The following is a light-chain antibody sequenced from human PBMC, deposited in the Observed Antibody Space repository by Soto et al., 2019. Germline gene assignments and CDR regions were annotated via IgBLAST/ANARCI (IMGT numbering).Light chain of an antibody. Sequence: EIVLTQSPGTLSLSPGERATLSCRASQSISSNYLAWYHQKPGQAPRLLIHAASRRAYGIPDRFSGSGSGTDFTLTISRLEPQDFAVYYCQQSGSSPLTFGGGTKVEIK. V-gene: IGKV3-20*01. CDR1: QSISSNY. CDR2: AAS. CDR3: QQSGSSPLT. J-gene: IGKJ4*02.